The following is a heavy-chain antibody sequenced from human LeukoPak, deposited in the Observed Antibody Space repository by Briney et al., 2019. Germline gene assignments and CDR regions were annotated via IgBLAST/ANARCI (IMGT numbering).Heavy chain of an antibody. CDR2: ISGRDGST. CDR3: ARTSHYVDIAATIPYGIYYFDY. J-gene: IGHJ4*02. V-gene: IGHV3-23*01. D-gene: IGHD5-12*01. CDR1: GFTFSSYA. Sequence: GGSLRLSCAASGFTFSSYAMSWVRQAPGKGLEWVSSISGRDGSTYYADSVKGRFTISRDNSKNTLYLQMNSLRAEDTAVYYCARTSHYVDIAATIPYGIYYFDYWGQGTLVTVSS.